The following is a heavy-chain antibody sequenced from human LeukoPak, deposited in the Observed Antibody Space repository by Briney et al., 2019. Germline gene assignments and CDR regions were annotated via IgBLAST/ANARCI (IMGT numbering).Heavy chain of an antibody. J-gene: IGHJ3*02. CDR1: GFTFSDAW. CDR3: ARRSGSYSAFDI. Sequence: PGGSLRLSCAASGFTFSDAWMSWVRQAPGKGLEWMGIIYPGDSDTRYSPSFQGQVTISADKSISTAYLQWSSLKASDTAMYYCARRSGSYSAFDIWGQGTMVTVSS. V-gene: IGHV5-51*01. D-gene: IGHD1-26*01. CDR2: IYPGDSDT.